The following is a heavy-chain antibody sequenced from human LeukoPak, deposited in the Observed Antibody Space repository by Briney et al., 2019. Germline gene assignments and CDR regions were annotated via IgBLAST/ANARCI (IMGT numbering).Heavy chain of an antibody. CDR2: INHSGST. CDR3: ARGVGFVKIDY. D-gene: IGHD3-10*01. J-gene: IGHJ4*02. Sequence: PSETLSLTCAVYGGSFSGYFWTWISQPPGKGLEWIGEINHSGSTNYNPSLKSRVTISVDTSKNQFSLKLTSVTAADTAVYYCARGVGFVKIDYWGQGTLLTVSP. V-gene: IGHV4-34*01. CDR1: GGSFSGYF.